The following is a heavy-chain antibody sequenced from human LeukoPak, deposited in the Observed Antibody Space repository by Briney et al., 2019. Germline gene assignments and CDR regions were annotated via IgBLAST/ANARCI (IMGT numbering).Heavy chain of an antibody. CDR2: IYTGGYT. V-gene: IGHV4-4*07. Sequence: PSETLSLTCTVSGGSIETYYWNWIRQPAGKGLEWIGRIYTGGYTDYNPSLNSRVTMSLDTSKNLFSLKLNSVTAADTAAYYCASHPRHASGTYYIAHFDYWGQGILVTVSS. CDR3: ASHPRHASGTYYIAHFDY. CDR1: GGSIETYY. J-gene: IGHJ4*02. D-gene: IGHD3-10*01.